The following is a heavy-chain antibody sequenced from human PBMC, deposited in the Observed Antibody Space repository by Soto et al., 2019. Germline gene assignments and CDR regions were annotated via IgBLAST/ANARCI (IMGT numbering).Heavy chain of an antibody. V-gene: IGHV3-7*03. CDR1: GFTFSRYW. CDR3: ARDLTYYYDAVGYYPLLY. CDR2: IKEDGSEK. Sequence: LRLSCAASGFTFSRYWMSWVRQAPGKGLEWVANIKEDGSEKYYVDSVKGRFSISRDNAKNSLSLQMNSLRAEDTAVYYCARDLTYYYDAVGYYPLLYWGQGALVTVSS. J-gene: IGHJ4*02. D-gene: IGHD3-22*01.